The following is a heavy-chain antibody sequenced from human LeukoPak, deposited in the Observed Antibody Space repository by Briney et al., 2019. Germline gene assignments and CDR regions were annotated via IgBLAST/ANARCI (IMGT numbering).Heavy chain of an antibody. CDR1: GFSFSSYA. CDR2: IVGSGGNM. J-gene: IGHJ4*02. D-gene: IGHD3-3*01. Sequence: GGSLRLSCAASGFSFSSYAMSWVRQAPGKGLEWVSAIVGSGGNMYYADSVKGRFTISRDNFKSTLYLQMNSLRAEDTALYYCARVTVDFWSGYLNYFDYWGQGTLVTVSS. V-gene: IGHV3-23*01. CDR3: ARVTVDFWSGYLNYFDY.